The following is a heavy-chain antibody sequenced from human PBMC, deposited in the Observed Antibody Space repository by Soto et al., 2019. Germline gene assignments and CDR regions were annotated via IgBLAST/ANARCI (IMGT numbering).Heavy chain of an antibody. V-gene: IGHV3-23*01. J-gene: IGHJ4*02. CDR3: AKDSLVIRFLERFGGGLDY. CDR2: ISGRGDTT. CDR1: GFAFSNYA. D-gene: IGHD3-3*01. Sequence: GGSLRLSCSASGFAFSNYAMTWVRQAPGKGLEWVSSISGRGDTTNYADSVKGRFTISRDNSKNTLYLQMNSLRAEDTAVYYCAKDSLVIRFLERFGGGLDYWGQGTLVTVSS.